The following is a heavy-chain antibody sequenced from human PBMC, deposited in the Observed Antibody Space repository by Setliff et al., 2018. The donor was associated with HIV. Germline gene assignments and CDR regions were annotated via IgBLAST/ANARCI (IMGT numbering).Heavy chain of an antibody. CDR2: IIPIFNTS. CDR1: GGTFSLYA. CDR3: ARDQATGYEKVWFSWIDP. Sequence: SVKVSCKSSGGTFSLYAINWVRQAPGQGLEWMGGIIPIFNTSNYAQKFQGRVTITAEGSTRTASMELSSLRFEYTATYYCARDQATGYEKVWFSWIDPWGQGTLVTVSS. J-gene: IGHJ5*02. V-gene: IGHV1-69*13. D-gene: IGHD5-12*01.